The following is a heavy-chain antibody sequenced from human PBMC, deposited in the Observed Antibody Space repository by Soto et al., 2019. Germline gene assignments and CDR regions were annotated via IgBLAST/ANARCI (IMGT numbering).Heavy chain of an antibody. Sequence: EVQLLESGGGLVQPGGSLRLSCAASGFTFSNYAMSWVRQAPGKGLEWVSAISGSGDSTYYADSVKGRFTISRDDSKNTLHLQMNSLRAEDTAEYFCAKDRSPVGLYYYGMDVCGQGTTVTVSS. J-gene: IGHJ6*02. CDR1: GFTFSNYA. CDR3: AKDRSPVGLYYYGMDV. V-gene: IGHV3-23*01. CDR2: ISGSGDST. D-gene: IGHD1-26*01.